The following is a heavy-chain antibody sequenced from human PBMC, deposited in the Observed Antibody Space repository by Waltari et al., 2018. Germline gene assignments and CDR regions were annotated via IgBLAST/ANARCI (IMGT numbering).Heavy chain of an antibody. CDR3: ARDGRHYYGSGSYYYMDV. D-gene: IGHD3-10*01. V-gene: IGHV4-59*01. Sequence: QVQLQESGPGLVKPSETLSLTCTVSGGSISSYYWSWIRQPPGKGLEWIGYIYYSGSTNYNPSLKSRVTISVDTSKNQFSLKLSSVTAADTAVYYCARDGRHYYGSGSYYYMDVWGKGTTVTVSS. CDR2: IYYSGST. J-gene: IGHJ6*03. CDR1: GGSISSYY.